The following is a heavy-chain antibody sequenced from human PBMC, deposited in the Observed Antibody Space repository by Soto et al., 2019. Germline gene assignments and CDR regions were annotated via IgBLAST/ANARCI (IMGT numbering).Heavy chain of an antibody. D-gene: IGHD3-9*01. CDR1: RFTFNSSA. CDR3: ATHFNLAAVDAFDI. Sequence: SVKVSCKASRFTFNSSAVQWLRQARGQRLEWIGWIVVGSGNTNYAQKFQERVTMTRDMSTSTAYMELSSLRSEDTAVYYCATHFNLAAVDAFDIWGQGTMVTVSS. J-gene: IGHJ3*02. CDR2: IVVGSGNT. V-gene: IGHV1-58*01.